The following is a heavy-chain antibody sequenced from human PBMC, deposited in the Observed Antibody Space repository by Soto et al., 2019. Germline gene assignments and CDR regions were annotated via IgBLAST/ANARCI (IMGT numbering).Heavy chain of an antibody. D-gene: IGHD3-3*01. CDR1: GYTFIDYD. CDR2: ISAYNGNT. J-gene: IGHJ4*02. Sequence: QVQLVQSGAEAKKPGASVKVSCKASGYTFIDYDINWVRQAPGQGLEWMGWISAYNGNTHYSQKFQGRATMTTDTTTSTAYMELRSLTSDGAAVYSCARIEFGVAAFFHWGQGTLLTVSS. CDR3: ARIEFGVAAFFH. V-gene: IGHV1-18*01.